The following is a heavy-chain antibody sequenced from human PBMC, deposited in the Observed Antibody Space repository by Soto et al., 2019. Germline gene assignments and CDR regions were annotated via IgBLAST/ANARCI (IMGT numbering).Heavy chain of an antibody. V-gene: IGHV1-2*04. Sequence: ASVKVSCKASGYTFTGYYMHWVRQAPGQGLEWMGWINPNSGGTNYAQKFQGWVTMTRDTSISTAYMELSRLRSDDTAVYYCARGAGFGEFTPTNYFDYWGQGTLVTVSS. J-gene: IGHJ4*02. CDR3: ARGAGFGEFTPTNYFDY. CDR1: GYTFTGYY. D-gene: IGHD3-10*01. CDR2: INPNSGGT.